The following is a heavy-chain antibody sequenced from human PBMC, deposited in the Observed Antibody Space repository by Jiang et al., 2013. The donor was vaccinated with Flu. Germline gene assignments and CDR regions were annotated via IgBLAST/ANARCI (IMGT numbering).Heavy chain of an antibody. CDR2: IRGSGDST. Sequence: SGGGLVQPGGSLRLSCAASGFTFSSYAMTWVRQAPGKGLEWVSTIRGSGDSTYYADSVKGRFTISRDNSKNTLFLQMNSLRAEDTAIYYCAKAAYFYDSSGYYWGDYWGQGTLVTVSS. V-gene: IGHV3-23*01. J-gene: IGHJ4*02. CDR1: GFTFSSYA. D-gene: IGHD3-22*01. CDR3: AKAAYFYDSSGYYWGDY.